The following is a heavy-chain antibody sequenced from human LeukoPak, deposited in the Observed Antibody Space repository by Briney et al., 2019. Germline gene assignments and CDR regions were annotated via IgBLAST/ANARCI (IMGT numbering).Heavy chain of an antibody. D-gene: IGHD6-13*01. J-gene: IGHJ4*02. CDR2: ISGSGGST. V-gene: IGHV3-23*01. CDR3: ARYSSSWSFGFDY. Sequence: GGTLRLSCAASGFTFSSYGMSWVRQAPGKGLEWVSAISGSGGSTYYADSVKGRFTISRDNSKNTLYLQMNSPRAEDTAVYYCARYSSSWSFGFDYWGQGTLVTVSS. CDR1: GFTFSSYG.